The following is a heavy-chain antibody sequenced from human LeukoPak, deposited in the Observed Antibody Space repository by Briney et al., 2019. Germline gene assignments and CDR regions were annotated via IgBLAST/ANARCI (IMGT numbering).Heavy chain of an antibody. D-gene: IGHD6-19*01. CDR1: GGSISSGDYY. CDR3: ARSEGGWSPCVDY. V-gene: IGHV4-39*07. Sequence: SETLSLTCTVSGGSISSGDYYWSWIRQPPGKGLEWIGSIYHSGSTYYNPSLKSRVTISVDTSKNQFSLKLSSVTAADTAVYYCARSEGGWSPCVDYWGQGTLVTVSS. CDR2: IYHSGST. J-gene: IGHJ4*02.